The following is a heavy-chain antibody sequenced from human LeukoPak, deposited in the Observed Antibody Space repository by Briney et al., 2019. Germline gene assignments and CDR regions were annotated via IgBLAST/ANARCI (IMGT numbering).Heavy chain of an antibody. V-gene: IGHV1-2*02. J-gene: IGHJ5*02. Sequence: ASVKVSCKASGYTFTGYYVHWVRQAPGQGLEWMGWINPNSGGTNYAQKFQGRVTMTRDTSISTAYMELSRLRSDDTAVYYCARVPSRYGDYGPWGQGTLVTVSS. CDR2: INPNSGGT. D-gene: IGHD4-17*01. CDR1: GYTFTGYY. CDR3: ARVPSRYGDYGP.